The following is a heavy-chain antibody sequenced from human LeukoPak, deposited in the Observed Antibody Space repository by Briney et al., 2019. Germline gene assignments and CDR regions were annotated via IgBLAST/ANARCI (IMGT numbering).Heavy chain of an antibody. CDR2: IKQDGNER. D-gene: IGHD6-19*01. CDR1: GFTFSSYW. V-gene: IGHV3-7*01. Sequence: PGGSLRLSCAASGFTFSSYWMGWVRRAPGKGLEWVANIKQDGNERYCVDSVKGRFTISRNNAKNSLYLQMNSLRAEDTAVYHCARLYSLQWLVPNHEAFDIWGQGTMVTVSS. J-gene: IGHJ3*02. CDR3: ARLYSLQWLVPNHEAFDI.